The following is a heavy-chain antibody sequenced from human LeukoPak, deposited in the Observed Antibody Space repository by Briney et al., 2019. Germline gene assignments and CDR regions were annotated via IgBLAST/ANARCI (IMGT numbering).Heavy chain of an antibody. CDR1: GGSISSSSYY. V-gene: IGHV4-39*07. Sequence: SQTLSLTCTLSGGSISSSSYYWGWIRHPPGKGLECMGEINHSGSTNYNPSLKSRVTISVDTSKNQFSLKLSSVTAPYTAVYYCARKQLTMVRGVEGLLYYRGQGTLATISS. D-gene: IGHD3-10*01. J-gene: IGHJ4*01. CDR2: INHSGST. CDR3: ARKQLTMVRGVEGLLYY.